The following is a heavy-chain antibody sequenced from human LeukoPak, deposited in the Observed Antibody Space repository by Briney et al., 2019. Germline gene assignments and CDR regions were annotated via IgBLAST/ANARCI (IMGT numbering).Heavy chain of an antibody. CDR2: ISYSGST. V-gene: IGHV4-31*11. CDR1: GGSFSGYY. CDR3: AKVGYVNADY. Sequence: SETLSLTCAVYGGSFSGYYWSWIRQHPGKGLEWIGYISYSGSTYYNPSLKSRVTISVDTSKNQFSLKLSSVTAADTAVYYCAKVGYVNADYWGQGTLVTVSS. D-gene: IGHD2-15*01. J-gene: IGHJ4*02.